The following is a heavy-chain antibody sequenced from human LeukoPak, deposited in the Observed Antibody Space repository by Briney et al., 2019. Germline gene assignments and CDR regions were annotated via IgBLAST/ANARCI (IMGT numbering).Heavy chain of an antibody. J-gene: IGHJ6*03. CDR2: IYYSGST. CDR1: GGSISSSSYY. V-gene: IGHV4-39*01. CDR3: ARVLGGAIHYYYYMDV. Sequence: SETLSLTCTVSGGSISSSSYYWDWMRQPPGKGLEWIGSIYYSGSTYYNPSLKSRVTISVDTSKNQISLKLNSVTAADTAVYYCARVLGGAIHYYYYMDVWGKGTTVTVSS. D-gene: IGHD4-17*01.